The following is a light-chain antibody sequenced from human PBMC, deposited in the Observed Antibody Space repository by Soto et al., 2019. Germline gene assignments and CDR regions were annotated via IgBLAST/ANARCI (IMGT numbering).Light chain of an antibody. CDR3: QQYDNLPIT. J-gene: IGKJ5*01. CDR2: KAS. CDR1: QSISSW. V-gene: IGKV1-5*03. Sequence: DIQMTQSPSTLSAPVGDRVTITCRASQSISSWLAWYQQKPGKAPKLLIYKASSLESGVPSRFSGSGSGTEFTLTISSLQPDDFATYYCQQYDNLPITFGQGTRLEIK.